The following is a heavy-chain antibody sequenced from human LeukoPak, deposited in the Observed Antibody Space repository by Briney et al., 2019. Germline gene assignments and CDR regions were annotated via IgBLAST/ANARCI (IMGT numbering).Heavy chain of an antibody. CDR3: ARGIKGSGAFYFDY. V-gene: IGHV4-4*07. CDR1: GVSISSYY. D-gene: IGHD3-10*01. CDR2: IYTSGST. Sequence: PSETLSLTCTVSGVSISSYYWSWIRQPAGKGLEWIGRIYTSGSTNYNPSLKSRVTMSVATSKNQFSLKLSSVTAADTAVYYCARGIKGSGAFYFDYWGQGTLVTVSS. J-gene: IGHJ4*02.